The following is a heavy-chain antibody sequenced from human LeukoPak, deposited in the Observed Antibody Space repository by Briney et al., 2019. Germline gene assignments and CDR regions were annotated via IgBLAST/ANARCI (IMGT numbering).Heavy chain of an antibody. J-gene: IGHJ4*02. CDR2: IKRDGSEK. Sequence: GGSLRLSCAASGFTFSSYWMTWVRQAPGKGLEWVANIKRDGSEKHYVDSVKGRFTISRDNAKNSMFLQMNSLRAEDTAVYYCARDAPPEYYYDSSGQDYWGQGTLVTVSS. CDR1: GFTFSSYW. D-gene: IGHD3-22*01. V-gene: IGHV3-7*01. CDR3: ARDAPPEYYYDSSGQDY.